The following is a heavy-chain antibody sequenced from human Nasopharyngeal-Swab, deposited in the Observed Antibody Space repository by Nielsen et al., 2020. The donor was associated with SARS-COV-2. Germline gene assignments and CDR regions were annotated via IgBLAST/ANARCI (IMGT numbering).Heavy chain of an antibody. CDR2: INPSGGST. J-gene: IGHJ5*02. CDR3: ARADCSGGGCYFFWFDP. CDR1: GYTFTSYY. Sequence: ASVKVSCKASGYTFTSYYMHWVRQAPGQGLEWMGIINPSGGSTAYAQKFQGRVTMTRDTSTSTVYMELSSLRSEDTAVYYCARADCSGGGCYFFWFDPWGQGTLVTVSS. V-gene: IGHV1-46*01. D-gene: IGHD2-15*01.